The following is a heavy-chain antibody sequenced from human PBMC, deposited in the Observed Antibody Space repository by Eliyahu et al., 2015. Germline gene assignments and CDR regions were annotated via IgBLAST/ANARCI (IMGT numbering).Heavy chain of an antibody. CDR3: TYFDY. CDR2: ISWNSDLK. Sequence: EVQLVESGGGXVQPGRSLXXSCAASGFTFDDFAVFWVRQAPGKGLEWVAGISWNSDLKVYVDSVKGRFTISRDNRKNTLYLQMNSLRPEDTARYYCTYFDYWGQGTLVTVSS. V-gene: IGHV3-9*01. J-gene: IGHJ4*02. CDR1: GFTFDDFA.